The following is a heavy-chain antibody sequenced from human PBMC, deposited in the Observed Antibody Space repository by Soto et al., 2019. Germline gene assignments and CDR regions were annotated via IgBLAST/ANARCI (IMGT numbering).Heavy chain of an antibody. J-gene: IGHJ6*02. V-gene: IGHV1-2*02. D-gene: IGHD2-15*01. Sequence: ASVKVSCKASGYTFTGYYMHWVRQAPGQGLEWMGWINPNSGGTNYAQKFQGRVTMTRDTSISTAYMELSRMRSDDTAVYYCARRVVVAAYYYDYGMDVWGQGTTVTVSS. CDR1: GYTFTGYY. CDR3: ARRVVVAAYYYDYGMDV. CDR2: INPNSGGT.